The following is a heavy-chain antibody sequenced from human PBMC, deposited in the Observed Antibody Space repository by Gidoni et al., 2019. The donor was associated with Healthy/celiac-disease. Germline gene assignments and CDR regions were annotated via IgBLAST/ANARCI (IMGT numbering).Heavy chain of an antibody. Sequence: PGESLRISCTASGYSFTSYWISWVRQMPGKGLEWMGRIDPSDSYTNYSPSFQGHVTISADKSISTAYLQWSSLKASDTAMYYCARRPIYYYGMDVWGQGTTVTVSS. CDR1: GYSFTSYW. J-gene: IGHJ6*02. CDR3: ARRPIYYYGMDV. V-gene: IGHV5-10-1*01. CDR2: IDPSDSYT.